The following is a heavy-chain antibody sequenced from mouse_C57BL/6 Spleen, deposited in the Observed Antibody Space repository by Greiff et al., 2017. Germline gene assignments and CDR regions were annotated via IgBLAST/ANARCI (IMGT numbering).Heavy chain of an antibody. CDR3: ASAGGYDDYSRDY. CDR2: INPSTGGT. D-gene: IGHD2-2*01. CDR1: GYTFTSYW. V-gene: IGHV1-53*01. J-gene: IGHJ4*01. Sequence: QVQLQQPGTELVKPGASVKLSCKASGYTFTSYWMHWVKQRPGQGLEWIGNINPSTGGTNYNEKFKSKATLTVDNSSSTAYMQLSSLTSEDSAVYCCASAGGYDDYSRDYWGKGTSVTVSS.